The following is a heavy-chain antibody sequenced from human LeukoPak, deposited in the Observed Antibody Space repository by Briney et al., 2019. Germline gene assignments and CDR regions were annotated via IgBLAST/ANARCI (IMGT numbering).Heavy chain of an antibody. D-gene: IGHD2-15*01. Sequence: HPGGSLRLSCAASGFTFSSSAMSWVRQVPGKGLEWVAGISASGGSTYYADSVRGRFTISRDNSKNTLYVQMNSLRAEDTAVYYCAKQLGYCSDGSCYFPYWGQGTLVTVSS. CDR1: GFTFSSSA. J-gene: IGHJ4*02. V-gene: IGHV3-23*01. CDR3: AKQLGYCSDGSCYFPY. CDR2: ISASGGST.